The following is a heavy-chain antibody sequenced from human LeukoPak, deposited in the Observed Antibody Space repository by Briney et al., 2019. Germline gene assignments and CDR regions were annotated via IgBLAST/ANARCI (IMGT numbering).Heavy chain of an antibody. D-gene: IGHD6-13*01. CDR1: GGSFSGYY. CDR3: ARGPGVFGSSWYFDY. V-gene: IGHV4-34*01. CDR2: INHSGST. J-gene: IGHJ4*02. Sequence: SETLSLTCAVYGGSFSGYYWSWIRQPPGKGLEWIGEINHSGSTNYNPSLKSRVTISVDTSKNQFSLKLSSVTAADTAVYYCARGPGVFGSSWYFDYWGQGTLVTVSS.